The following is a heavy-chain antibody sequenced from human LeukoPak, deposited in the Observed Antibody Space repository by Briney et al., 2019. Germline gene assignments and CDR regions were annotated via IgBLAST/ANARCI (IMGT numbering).Heavy chain of an antibody. CDR3: ARPPYSSGWYGRGGGDY. V-gene: IGHV1-2*02. J-gene: IGHJ4*02. D-gene: IGHD6-19*01. CDR1: GYTLTGYY. Sequence: ASVKVSCKASGYTLTGYYMHWVRQAAGQGLEWVGWINPNSGGKNYAQKFQGRVNMTRDTSNSPAYTAVSRLRSHDTAVYYCARPPYSSGWYGRGGGDYWGQGTLVTVSS. CDR2: INPNSGGK.